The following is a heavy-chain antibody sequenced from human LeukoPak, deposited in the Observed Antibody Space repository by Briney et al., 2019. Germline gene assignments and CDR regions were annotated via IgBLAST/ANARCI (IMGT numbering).Heavy chain of an antibody. CDR2: ISSSGSTI. CDR1: GFTFSSYE. J-gene: IGHJ4*02. Sequence: GGSLRLSCAASGFTFSSYEMNWVRQAPGKGLEWVSYISSSGSTIYYADSVKGRFTISRDNAKNSLYLQMNSLRAEDTAVYYCAGDPGYDYVWGSYRSFDYWGQGTLVTVSS. CDR3: AGDPGYDYVWGSYRSFDY. D-gene: IGHD3-16*02. V-gene: IGHV3-48*03.